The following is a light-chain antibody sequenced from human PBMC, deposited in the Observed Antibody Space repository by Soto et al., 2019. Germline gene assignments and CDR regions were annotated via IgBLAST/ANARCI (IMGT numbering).Light chain of an antibody. CDR3: QQYNNWPLT. CDR2: GAS. Sequence: EIVLTQSPVTLSLSPGERATPSCRASQSVSSTYLAWYQQKPGQAPRLLIYGASTRATGIPARFSGSGSGTEFTLTISSLQSEDFAVYYCQQYNNWPLTFGAGTKVDIK. J-gene: IGKJ4*01. CDR1: QSVSSTY. V-gene: IGKV3-15*01.